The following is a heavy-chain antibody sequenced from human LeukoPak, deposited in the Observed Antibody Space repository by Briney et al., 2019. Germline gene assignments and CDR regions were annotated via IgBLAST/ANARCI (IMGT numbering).Heavy chain of an antibody. Sequence: GGSLRLSCAVSGFTLSGYAMHWVRQAPGKGLEWVAVVLHDESNKYYADSVKGRFTISRDNAKNSLFLQMNSLRAEDTAIYYCTTDTWYSAGHWGQGTLVTVSS. V-gene: IGHV3-30*04. CDR3: TTDTWYSAGH. CDR1: GFTLSGYA. D-gene: IGHD2-15*01. J-gene: IGHJ4*02. CDR2: VLHDESNK.